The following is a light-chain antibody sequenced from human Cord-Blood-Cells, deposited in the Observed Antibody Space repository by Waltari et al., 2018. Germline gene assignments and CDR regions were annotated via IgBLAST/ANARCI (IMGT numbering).Light chain of an antibody. J-gene: IGLJ1*01. CDR1: SSDVGGYNL. CDR2: EVS. V-gene: IGLV2-23*02. Sequence: QSALTQPASVSGSPGQSITISCTGTSSDVGGYNLVSWYQQHPGKAPKLMIYEVSNRPSGVSNRFSGSKSGNTASLTISGLQAEDEADYYCCSYAGSSTYVFGTGTKVTVL. CDR3: CSYAGSSTYV.